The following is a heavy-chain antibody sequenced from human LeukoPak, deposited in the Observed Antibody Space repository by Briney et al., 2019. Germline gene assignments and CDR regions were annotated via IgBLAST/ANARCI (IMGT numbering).Heavy chain of an antibody. CDR3: AREAAMQYFFDY. CDR1: GFTFSSYA. CDR2: ISYDGSNK. D-gene: IGHD6-13*01. V-gene: IGHV3-30-3*01. Sequence: GGSLRLSCAASGFTFSSYAMHWVRQAPGKGLEWVAVISYDGSNKYYADSVKGRFTISRDNSKNTLYLQMNSLRAEDTAVYYCAREAAMQYFFDYWGQGTLVTVSS. J-gene: IGHJ4*02.